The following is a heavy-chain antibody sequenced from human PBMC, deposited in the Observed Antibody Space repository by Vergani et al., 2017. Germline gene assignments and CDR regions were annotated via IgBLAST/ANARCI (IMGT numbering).Heavy chain of an antibody. J-gene: IGHJ4*02. V-gene: IGHV3-15*01. D-gene: IGHD1-26*01. CDR1: GFTFSNAW. Sequence: EVQLVESGGGLVKPGGSLRLSCAASGFTFSNAWMSWVRQAPGKGLEWVGRIKSKTDGGTTDYAAPVKGRFTISRDDSKNTLYLQMNSLKTEDTAVYYCTTDQXRYSGSYKVCYFDYWGQGTLVTVSS. CDR3: TTDQXRYSGSYKVCYFDY. CDR2: IKSKTDGGTT.